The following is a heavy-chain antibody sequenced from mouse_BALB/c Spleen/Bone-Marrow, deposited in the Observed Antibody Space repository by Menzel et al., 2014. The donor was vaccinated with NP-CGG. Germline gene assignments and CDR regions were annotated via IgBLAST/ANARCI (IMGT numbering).Heavy chain of an antibody. V-gene: IGHV1-37*01. CDR2: INPYNGDP. CDR3: GRGNYDYDSWFGY. D-gene: IGHD2-4*01. Sequence: VHVKQSGPELVKPGASVKISCKASGYSFTGYFMNWMKQSHGKSLEWIGRINPYNGDPFYNHKFKGKATLTVDKSSSTAHMELLSLTAEDSAVYYCGRGNYDYDSWFGYWGQGTLVTVSA. CDR1: GYSFTGYF. J-gene: IGHJ3*01.